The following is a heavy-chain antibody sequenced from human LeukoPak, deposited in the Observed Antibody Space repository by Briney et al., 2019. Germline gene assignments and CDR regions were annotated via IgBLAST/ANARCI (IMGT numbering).Heavy chain of an antibody. J-gene: IGHJ5*02. CDR2: IYTSGST. D-gene: IGHD6-25*01. Sequence: PSETLSLTCTVSGGSISSYYWNWIRQPAGKGLEWIGRIYTSGSTNYNPSLKSRVSMSVDTSKNQFSLKLRSVTAADTAVYYCAREGGIASAGNWFDPWGQGTLVTVSS. CDR3: AREGGIASAGNWFDP. CDR1: GGSISSYY. V-gene: IGHV4-4*07.